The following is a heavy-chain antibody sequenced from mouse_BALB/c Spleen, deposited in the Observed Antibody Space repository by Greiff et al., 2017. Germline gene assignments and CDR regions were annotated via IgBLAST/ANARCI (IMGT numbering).Heavy chain of an antibody. D-gene: IGHD1-1*01. J-gene: IGHJ1*01. V-gene: IGHV2-2*01. CDR1: GFSLTSYG. Sequence: VKLVESGPGLVQPSQSLSITCTVSGFSLTSYGVHWVRQSPGKGLEWLGVIWSGGSTDYNAAFISRLSISKDNSKSQVFLKMNSLQTDDTAMYYCAKQGYGSSWYFDVWGAGTTVTVSS. CDR3: AKQGYGSSWYFDV. CDR2: IWSGGST.